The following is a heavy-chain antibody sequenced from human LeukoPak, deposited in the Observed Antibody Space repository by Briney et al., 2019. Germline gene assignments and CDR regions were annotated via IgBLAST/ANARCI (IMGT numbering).Heavy chain of an antibody. Sequence: SGGSLRLSCAASGFSFSSYGMSWFRQAPGKGLEWVSTINNRADETHYADFVRGRFFISRDNSNSRLTLHMNNLRVEDTAVYYCERDPSEYERQRGWYRDFWGQGSQVTVSS. V-gene: IGHV3-23*01. J-gene: IGHJ4*02. CDR1: GFSFSSYG. CDR3: ERDPSEYERQRGWYRDF. CDR2: INNRADET. D-gene: IGHD6-19*01.